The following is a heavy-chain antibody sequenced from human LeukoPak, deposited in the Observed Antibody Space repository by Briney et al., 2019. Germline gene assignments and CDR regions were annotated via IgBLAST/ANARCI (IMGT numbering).Heavy chain of an antibody. J-gene: IGHJ3*02. CDR1: GFTFSTYS. D-gene: IGHD3-10*01. Sequence: GGSLRLSCAASGFTFSTYSMNWVRQAPGKGLEWVSFIDTTTSYIYYGDSVKGRFTISRDNAKNSLYLQMNGLRSEDTAVYYCARGRSITLLRGVAMSDGFDIWGQGAMVTVSS. CDR3: ARGRSITLLRGVAMSDGFDI. V-gene: IGHV3-21*01. CDR2: IDTTTSYI.